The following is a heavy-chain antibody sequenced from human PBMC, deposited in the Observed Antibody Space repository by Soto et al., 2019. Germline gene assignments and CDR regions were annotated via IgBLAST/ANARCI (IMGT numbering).Heavy chain of an antibody. J-gene: IGHJ4*02. CDR2: ISGSGGNT. V-gene: IGHV3-23*01. CDR3: AKSITARPFDY. D-gene: IGHD6-6*01. Sequence: GALRLSCTASGFTFSSYAMSCVRQAPGKGLEWVSAISGSGGNTYYADSVKGRFTISRDNSKNTLYLQMNRLRAEDTAVYYCAKSITARPFDYWGQGALVTVSS. CDR1: GFTFSSYA.